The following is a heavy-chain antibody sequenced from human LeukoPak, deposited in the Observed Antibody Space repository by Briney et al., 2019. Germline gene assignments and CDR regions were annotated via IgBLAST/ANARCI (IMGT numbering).Heavy chain of an antibody. J-gene: IGHJ4*02. V-gene: IGHV4-34*01. Sequence: SETLSLTRAVYGGSFSGYYWSWIRQPPGKGLEWIGEIDHSGSTNYNPSLKSRVTISVDTSKNQFSLKLSSVTAADTAVYYCARELLSLDYWGQGTLVTVSS. CDR3: ARELLSLDY. D-gene: IGHD3-10*01. CDR2: IDHSGST. CDR1: GGSFSGYY.